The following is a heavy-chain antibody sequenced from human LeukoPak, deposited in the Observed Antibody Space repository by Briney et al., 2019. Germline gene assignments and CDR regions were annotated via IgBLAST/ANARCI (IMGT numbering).Heavy chain of an antibody. CDR1: GGTFSSYA. Sequence: ASVKVSCKASGGTFSSYAISWVRQAPGQGLEWMGWISSYNGNTNYLEKFQGRLTMTTDTSTSTTYMELRSLTSDDTAVYYCARDRASAGTGGAYWGQGSLVTVSS. J-gene: IGHJ4*02. CDR2: ISSYNGNT. D-gene: IGHD6-13*01. CDR3: ARDRASAGTGGAY. V-gene: IGHV1-18*01.